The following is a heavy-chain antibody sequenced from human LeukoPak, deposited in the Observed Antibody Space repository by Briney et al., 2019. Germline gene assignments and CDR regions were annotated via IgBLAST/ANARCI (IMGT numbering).Heavy chain of an antibody. CDR2: ISGSGSGGST. V-gene: IGHV3-23*01. CDR3: AKDLGATQGFDY. Sequence: GGSLRLSCAASGFTFSSSAMSWVRQAPGKGLEWVSSISGSGSGGSTYYADSVKGRFTISRDNSKNTLYLQMNSLRAEDTALYYCAKDLGATQGFDYWGQGTLVTVSS. D-gene: IGHD1-26*01. CDR1: GFTFSSSA. J-gene: IGHJ4*02.